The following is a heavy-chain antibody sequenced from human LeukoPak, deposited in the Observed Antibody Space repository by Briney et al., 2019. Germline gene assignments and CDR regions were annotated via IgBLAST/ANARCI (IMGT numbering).Heavy chain of an antibody. J-gene: IGHJ4*02. CDR3: ARGRRYYDSSGYTNFDY. CDR2: INHSAST. CDR1: GGSFSGYY. D-gene: IGHD3-22*01. V-gene: IGHV4-34*01. Sequence: PSETLSLTCAVYGGSFSGYYWSWIRQPPGKGLDWIGEINHSASTNYNPSLKSRVTISVDTSKNQFSLKLSSVTAADTAVYYCARGRRYYDSSGYTNFDYWGQGTLVTVSS.